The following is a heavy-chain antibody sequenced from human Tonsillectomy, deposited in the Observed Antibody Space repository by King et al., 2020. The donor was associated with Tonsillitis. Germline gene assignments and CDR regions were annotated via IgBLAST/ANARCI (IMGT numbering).Heavy chain of an antibody. CDR3: ARGRDRTRGYCNYFDY. D-gene: IGHD3-22*01. CDR2: IKQDGSEK. Sequence: VQLVESGGGLVQPGGSLRLSCAASGFTFSSYWMSWVRQAPGKGLEWVANIKQDGSEKYYVDSVKGRFTISRDNAKNSLYLQMNSLRAEDTAVDYCARGRDRTRGYCNYFDYWGQGTLVTVSS. J-gene: IGHJ4*02. V-gene: IGHV3-7*01. CDR1: GFTFSSYW.